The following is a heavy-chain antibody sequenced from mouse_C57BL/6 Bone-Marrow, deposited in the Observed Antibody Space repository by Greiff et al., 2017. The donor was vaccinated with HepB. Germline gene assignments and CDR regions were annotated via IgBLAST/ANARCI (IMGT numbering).Heavy chain of an antibody. V-gene: IGHV1-76*01. CDR3: ARYSYLYFDY. CDR1: GYTFTDYY. CDR2: IYPGSGNT. Sequence: QVQLQQSGAELVRPGASVKLSCKASGYTFTDYYINWVKQRPGQGLEWIARIYPGSGNTYYNEKFKGKATLTAEKSSSTAYMQLSSLTSEDCAVYFCARYSYLYFDYWGQGTTLTVSS. D-gene: IGHD3-3*01. J-gene: IGHJ2*01.